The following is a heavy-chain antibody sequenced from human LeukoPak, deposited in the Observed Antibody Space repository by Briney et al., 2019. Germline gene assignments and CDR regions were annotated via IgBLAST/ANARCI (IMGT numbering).Heavy chain of an antibody. V-gene: IGHV1-46*01. Sequence: ASVKVSCTASGYTFTSYYMHWVRQAPGQGLEWMGIINPSGGSTSYAQKFQGRVTMTRDTSTSTVYMELSSLRSEDTAVYYCARDPGGMIRPVQLWFDPWGQGTLVTVSS. D-gene: IGHD5-24*01. J-gene: IGHJ5*02. CDR3: ARDPGGMIRPVQLWFDP. CDR2: INPSGGST. CDR1: GYTFTSYY.